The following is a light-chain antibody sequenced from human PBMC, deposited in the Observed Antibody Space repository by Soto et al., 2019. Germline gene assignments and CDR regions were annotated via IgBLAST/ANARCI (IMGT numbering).Light chain of an antibody. CDR1: QSVSSY. Sequence: EIVLTQSPATLSLSPGERATLSCRASQSVSSYLAWYQQKPGQAPRLLIYDASNRATGIPARFSGSGSGTDFTLTISXXXPEDFAVYYCQQRSNWWTFGQGTKVEI. CDR3: QQRSNWWT. CDR2: DAS. V-gene: IGKV3-11*01. J-gene: IGKJ1*01.